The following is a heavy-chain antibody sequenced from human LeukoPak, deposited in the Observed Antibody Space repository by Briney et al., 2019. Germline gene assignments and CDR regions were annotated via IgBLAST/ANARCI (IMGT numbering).Heavy chain of an antibody. D-gene: IGHD5-18*01. CDR1: GYTFTSYC. CDR3: ARGDTAFSPYYFDY. J-gene: IGHJ4*02. V-gene: IGHV1-18*01. CDR2: ISAYNGNT. Sequence: ASVKVSCKASGYTFTSYCISWVRQAPGQGLEWMGWISAYNGNTNYAQKLQGRVTITTDTSTTTAYMELRSLRSDDTAVYYCARGDTAFSPYYFDYWGQGTLVSVSS.